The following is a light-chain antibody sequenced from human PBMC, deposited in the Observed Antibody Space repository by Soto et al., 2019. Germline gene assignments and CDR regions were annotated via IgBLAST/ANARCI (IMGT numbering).Light chain of an antibody. V-gene: IGKV3-15*01. CDR2: GAS. CDR1: QSVSNS. CDR3: QQHNNWPPLT. J-gene: IGKJ4*01. Sequence: EVVMTQSPATLSVSPGERATLSCRASQSVSNSLAWYQQKPGQAPRLLIYGASTRATGIPARFSGSGSGTEFTLTISSLQSEDFAVYYCQQHNNWPPLTFGGGTKVEIK.